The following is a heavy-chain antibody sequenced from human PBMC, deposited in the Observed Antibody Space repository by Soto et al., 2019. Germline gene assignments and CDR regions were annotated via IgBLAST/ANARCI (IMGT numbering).Heavy chain of an antibody. D-gene: IGHD3-16*01. J-gene: IGHJ3*02. CDR3: ARDTHLIIGDAFDI. CDR1: GFTFSSYS. V-gene: IGHV3-21*01. Sequence: GGSLRLSCAASGFTFSSYSMNWVRQAPGKGLEWVASISSSSSYIYYADSVKVRFTISRDNAKNSLYLQMNSMRGEDTTVYYCARDTHLIIGDAFDIGVQGTMDTVSS. CDR2: ISSSSSYI.